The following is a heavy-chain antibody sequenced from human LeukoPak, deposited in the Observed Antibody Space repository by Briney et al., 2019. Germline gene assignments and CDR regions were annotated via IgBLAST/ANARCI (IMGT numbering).Heavy chain of an antibody. CDR2: IKSKTDGGTT. CDR1: GFTFSSYA. V-gene: IGHV3-15*07. D-gene: IGHD3-10*01. Sequence: GGSLRLSCAASGFTFSSYAMNWVRQAPGKGLEWVGRIKSKTDGGTTDYAAPVKGRFTISRDDSKNTLYLQMNSLKTEDTAVYYCSAPALLWTYYYYGMDVWGQGTTVTVSS. J-gene: IGHJ6*02. CDR3: SAPALLWTYYYYGMDV.